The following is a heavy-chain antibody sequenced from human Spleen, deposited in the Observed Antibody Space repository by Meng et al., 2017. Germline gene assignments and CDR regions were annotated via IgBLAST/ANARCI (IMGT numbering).Heavy chain of an antibody. CDR3: ASDRTSRVSCNWFDP. Sequence: GGSLRLSCAASGFTFSSYAMSWVRQAPGKGLEWVSAISGSGGSTYYADSVKGRFTISRDNSKNTMYLKMNSLRAEATALYDCASDRTSRVSCNWFDPWGQGTLVTVSS. D-gene: IGHD4-17*01. J-gene: IGHJ5*02. CDR2: ISGSGGST. V-gene: IGHV3-23*01. CDR1: GFTFSSYA.